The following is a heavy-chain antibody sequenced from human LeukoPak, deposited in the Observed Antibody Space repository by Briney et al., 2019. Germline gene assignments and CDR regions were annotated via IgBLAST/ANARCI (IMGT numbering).Heavy chain of an antibody. Sequence: SETLSLTCTVSGGSISSYYWSWIRQPPGRGLEWIGYIYSSGSTNYNPSLKSRVTISVDTSKNQFSLKLSSVTAADTAVYYCAKLSPWYYSLDVWGQGTTVTVSS. J-gene: IGHJ6*02. CDR3: AKLSPWYYSLDV. CDR1: GGSISSYY. CDR2: IYSSGST. V-gene: IGHV4-59*08.